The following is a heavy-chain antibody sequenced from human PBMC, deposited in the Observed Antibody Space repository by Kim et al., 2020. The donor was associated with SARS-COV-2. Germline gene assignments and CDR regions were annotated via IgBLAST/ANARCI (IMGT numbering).Heavy chain of an antibody. Sequence: TNAKKLQGRVTMTRDTSISTAYMGLRRLRSDDTAVYYCARSLGAAEYFQHWGQGTLVTVSS. V-gene: IGHV1-2*02. D-gene: IGHD3-16*01. CDR3: ARSLGAAEYFQH. J-gene: IGHJ1*01.